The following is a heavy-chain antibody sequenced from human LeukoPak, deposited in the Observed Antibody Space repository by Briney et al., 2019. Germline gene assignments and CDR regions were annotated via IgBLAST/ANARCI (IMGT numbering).Heavy chain of an antibody. CDR3: ARQLGIVVVPDY. J-gene: IGHJ4*02. D-gene: IGHD2-2*03. Sequence: ASVKVSCKASGGTFSSYAISWVRQAPGQGLEWMGGIIPIFGTANYAQKFQGRVTITADESTSTAYMELSSLRSEDKAVYYCARQLGIVVVPDYWGQGTLVTVSS. V-gene: IGHV1-69*01. CDR2: IIPIFGTA. CDR1: GGTFSSYA.